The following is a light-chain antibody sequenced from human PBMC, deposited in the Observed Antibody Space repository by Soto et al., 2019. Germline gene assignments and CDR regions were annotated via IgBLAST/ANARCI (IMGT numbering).Light chain of an antibody. V-gene: IGKV3-20*01. J-gene: IGKJ2*01. CDR3: QQYDSSSYT. CDR2: AAS. Sequence: EIVLTQSPGTLSLSQGERATLSCRASQSLSTGYLAWYQQKPGQAPRLLIYAASTRATGIPDRFSGSGSGTDFPLTISRLGPEDVAVYYCQQYDSSSYTFGQGTKLEIK. CDR1: QSLSTGY.